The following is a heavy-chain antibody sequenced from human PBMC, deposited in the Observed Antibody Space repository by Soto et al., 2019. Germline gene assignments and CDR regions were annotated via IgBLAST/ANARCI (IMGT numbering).Heavy chain of an antibody. CDR2: INSDGSET. D-gene: IGHD2-21*01. CDR1: GFTFSSNW. CDR3: ARDGEGS. V-gene: IGHV3-74*01. Sequence: EVQLVESGGGLVQPGGSLRLSCAASGFTFSSNWMFWVRQLPGKGLLWVSRINSDGSETTYVDSVKGRFTISRDNAKNTIYLQMNSMRVEDTAVYYCARDGEGSWGQGTLVTVSS. J-gene: IGHJ5*02.